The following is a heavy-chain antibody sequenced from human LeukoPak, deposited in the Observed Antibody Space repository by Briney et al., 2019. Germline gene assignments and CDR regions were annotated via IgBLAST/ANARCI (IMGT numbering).Heavy chain of an antibody. V-gene: IGHV3-23*01. Sequence: PGGSLRLSCAASGFTFSSYAMSWVRQAPGKGLEWVSAISGSGGSTYYADSVKGRFTISRDNSKNTLYLQMNSLRAEDTAVYYCAKAPPPLTVTTPVVYFDYWGQGTLVTVSS. J-gene: IGHJ4*02. CDR2: ISGSGGST. CDR3: AKAPPPLTVTTPVVYFDY. D-gene: IGHD4-17*01. CDR1: GFTFSSYA.